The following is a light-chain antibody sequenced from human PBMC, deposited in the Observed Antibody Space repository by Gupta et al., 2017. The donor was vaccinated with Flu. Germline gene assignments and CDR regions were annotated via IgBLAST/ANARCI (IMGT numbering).Light chain of an antibody. V-gene: IGKV3-11*01. CDR3: QQRSEWPGT. J-gene: IGKJ1*01. CDR2: GTS. CDR1: QSVNDY. Sequence: EIVLTQSPATLSWSPGERATLSCRASQSVNDYLAWYQQRPGQPPRLLIYGTSNRAPGIPGRFSGSGSGTDFTLTISSLEPEDFAVYYCQQRSEWPGTFGHGTKLDIK.